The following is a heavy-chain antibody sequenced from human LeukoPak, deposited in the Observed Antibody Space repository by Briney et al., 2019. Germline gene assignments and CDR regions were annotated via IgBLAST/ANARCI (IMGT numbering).Heavy chain of an antibody. Sequence: GGSLRLSCAASGFTFSSYAMSWVRQAPGKGLEWVSAISGSGGSTYYADSVKGRFTISRDNSKNTLYLQMSSLRAEDTAVYYCAKKPRRYCSSTSCRNFWGQGTMVTVSS. CDR2: ISGSGGST. CDR3: AKKPRRYCSSTSCRNF. V-gene: IGHV3-23*01. J-gene: IGHJ3*01. CDR1: GFTFSSYA. D-gene: IGHD2-2*01.